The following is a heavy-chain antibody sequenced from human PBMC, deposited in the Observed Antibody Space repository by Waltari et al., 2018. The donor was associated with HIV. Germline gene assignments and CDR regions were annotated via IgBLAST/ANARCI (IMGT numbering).Heavy chain of an antibody. CDR2: IWYDGSKK. V-gene: IGHV3-33*01. CDR3: ARGAPWDGYNSDWYFDL. J-gene: IGHJ2*01. D-gene: IGHD5-12*01. CDR1: GFTFNNYD. Sequence: QVQLVQWGGGVVQPGRSLRLSCAASGFTFNNYDTSWVRQTPGKGLDLVAVIWYDGSKKDYADSVKVRFTISRDNSNNRLYLQMNSLRVDDTAVYLCARGAPWDGYNSDWYFDLWGRGTLVTVSS.